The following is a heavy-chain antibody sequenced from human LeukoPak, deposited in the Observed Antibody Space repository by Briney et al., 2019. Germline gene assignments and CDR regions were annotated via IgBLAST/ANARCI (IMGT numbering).Heavy chain of an antibody. CDR2: ISSDNSVL. CDR3: ARGLYFDV. D-gene: IGHD2-15*01. CDR1: GFTFRDYS. V-gene: IGHV3-48*02. Sequence: GGSLRLSGAGSGFTFRDYSMNWVRQAPGTGLEWVSYISSDNSVLYYANSVRGRFTISRDSAKNSLYLQMNSLRDEDTAIYYCARGLYFDVWGQGTMVTVSS. J-gene: IGHJ3*01.